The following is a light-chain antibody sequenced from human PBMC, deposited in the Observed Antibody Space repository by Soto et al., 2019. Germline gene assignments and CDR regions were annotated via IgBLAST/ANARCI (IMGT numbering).Light chain of an antibody. V-gene: IGLV2-14*01. J-gene: IGLJ3*02. CDR1: PSDIGNYNY. CDR3: QSYDSSNQV. Sequence: QSALTQPASVSGSPGQSITISCTGTPSDIGNYNYVSWYQQHPGKAPKLIIYGVSNRPSGVSNRFSASKSGNAASLTISGLQAEDEADYYCQSYDSSNQVFGGGTKLTVL. CDR2: GVS.